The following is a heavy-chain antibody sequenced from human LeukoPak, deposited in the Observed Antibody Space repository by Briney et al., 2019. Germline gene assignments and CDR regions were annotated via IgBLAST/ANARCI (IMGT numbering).Heavy chain of an antibody. V-gene: IGHV3-9*01. J-gene: IGHJ4*02. CDR3: AKDRAQYYDNSGFTLDY. D-gene: IGHD3-22*01. Sequence: GRSLRLSRAPSVFRFDDSAMHWVRQAPGKSLEWVSRISWNSGSIGYADAMKGRFTISRDNTKNSLYLQMNSLRAEDTDLYYCAKDRAQYYDNSGFTLDYWGQGTLATVSS. CDR2: ISWNSGSI. CDR1: VFRFDDSA.